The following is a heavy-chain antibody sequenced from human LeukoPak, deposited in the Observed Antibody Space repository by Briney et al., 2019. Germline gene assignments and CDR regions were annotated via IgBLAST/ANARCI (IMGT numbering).Heavy chain of an antibody. V-gene: IGHV4-39*01. CDR2: ICYTGST. D-gene: IGHD5-18*01. CDR3: VSPRGFSYGYFDY. Sequence: PSETLSLTCTVSGGSVSSSSYYWGWIRQPPGKGLEWIGNICYTGSTYYNPSLKSRVTISADTSKNQFSLTLGSVSATDTAVYYCVSPRGFSYGYFDYWGQGTLVTVSS. J-gene: IGHJ4*02. CDR1: GGSVSSSSYY.